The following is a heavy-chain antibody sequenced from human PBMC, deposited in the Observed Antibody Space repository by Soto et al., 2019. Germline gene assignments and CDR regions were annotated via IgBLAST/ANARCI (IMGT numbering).Heavy chain of an antibody. V-gene: IGHV4-39*01. CDR3: VRHPLGIEWFAP. J-gene: IGHJ5*02. D-gene: IGHD2-21*01. CDR1: GGSVISNDYY. Sequence: QLQLQESGPGLVKPSETLSLTCSVSGGSVISNDYYWGWVRQSPGKGLEWITSMYHSGSTYYNPSLESRVTIAVDTSNNQFSLKLRSVTAADTAVYYCVRHPLGIEWFAPWGQGTLVTVSS. CDR2: MYHSGST.